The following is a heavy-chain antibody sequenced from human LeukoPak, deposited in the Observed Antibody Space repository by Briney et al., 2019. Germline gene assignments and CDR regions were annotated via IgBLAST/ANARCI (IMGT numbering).Heavy chain of an antibody. Sequence: GASVTVSCTASGYTFTDYYIHWVRQAPGQGLEWMGWINPNTGATHSAQKFQGRVTMTKETSISTAYVELTRLTSDDTAVYYCAKRNEIERPTPQLAHHYCDPWGQGTLVTVSS. CDR2: INPNTGAT. V-gene: IGHV1-2*02. CDR3: AKRNEIERPTPQLAHHYCDP. J-gene: IGHJ5*02. CDR1: GYTFTDYY. D-gene: IGHD1-1*01.